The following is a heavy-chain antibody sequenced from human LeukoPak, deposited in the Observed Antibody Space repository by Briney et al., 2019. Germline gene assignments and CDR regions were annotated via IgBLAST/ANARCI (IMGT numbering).Heavy chain of an antibody. CDR2: INPSGGST. Sequence: ASVKVSCKASGYTFTIYYMHWVRQAPGQGLEWMGIINPSGGSTSYAQKFQGRVTMTRDTSTSTVYIELSSLRSEDTAVYYCARASGGYCSSTSCYGDSSFDYWGQGTLVTVSS. V-gene: IGHV1-46*01. CDR1: GYTFTIYY. CDR3: ARASGGYCSSTSCYGDSSFDY. J-gene: IGHJ4*02. D-gene: IGHD2-2*01.